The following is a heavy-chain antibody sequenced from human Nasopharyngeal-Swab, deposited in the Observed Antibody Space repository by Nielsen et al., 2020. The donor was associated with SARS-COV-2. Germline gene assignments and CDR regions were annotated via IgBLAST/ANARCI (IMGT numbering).Heavy chain of an antibody. CDR3: ARPIGGPGEYQLHGSYYYYGMDV. V-gene: IGHV1-69*06. J-gene: IGHJ6*02. CDR2: IIPIFGTA. D-gene: IGHD2-2*01. Sequence: SVKASCKASGGTFSSYAISWVRRAPGQAPEWMGGIIPIFGTANYAQKLQGRVTITADKSTSTAYMELSSLRSEDTAVYYCARPIGGPGEYQLHGSYYYYGMDVWGQGTTVTVSS. CDR1: GGTFSSYA.